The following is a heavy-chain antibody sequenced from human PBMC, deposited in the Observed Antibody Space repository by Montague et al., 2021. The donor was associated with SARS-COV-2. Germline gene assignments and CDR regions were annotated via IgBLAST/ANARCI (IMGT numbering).Heavy chain of an antibody. D-gene: IGHD6-19*01. CDR1: GFTFDDYA. J-gene: IGHJ5*02. CDR2: ISWSSNSI. Sequence: SLRLSCAASGFTFDDYAMHWVRQAPGKALEWVSGISWSSNSIGYGDSVKGRFTISRDNAENSLYLQMNSLRAEDTGLYYCAKGQKIKWLVLHSAPDWFDPGGQGTLVT. CDR3: AKGQKIKWLVLHSAPDWFDP. V-gene: IGHV3-9*01.